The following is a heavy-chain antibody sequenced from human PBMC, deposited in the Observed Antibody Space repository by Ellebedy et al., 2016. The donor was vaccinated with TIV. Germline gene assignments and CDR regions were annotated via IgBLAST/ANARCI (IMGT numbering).Heavy chain of an antibody. CDR2: IKSGGSST. D-gene: IGHD1-26*01. Sequence: GGSLRLSXAASGFTFSNYWMHWVRQAPGKGLVWVSRIKSGGSSTTYAGSVKGRFTISRDNAKNTLYLQMNSLRAEDTAVYYCARDPGELLPGLADYWGQGTLVTVSS. V-gene: IGHV3-74*01. CDR3: ARDPGELLPGLADY. CDR1: GFTFSNYW. J-gene: IGHJ4*02.